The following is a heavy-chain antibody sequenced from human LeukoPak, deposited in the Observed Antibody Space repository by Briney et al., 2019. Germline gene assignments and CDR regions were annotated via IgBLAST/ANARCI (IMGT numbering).Heavy chain of an antibody. CDR3: VKSDWFDP. J-gene: IGHJ5*02. V-gene: IGHV3-74*01. CDR2: IKGDGSIT. Sequence: GGSLRLSCAASGFTFSSYWMNWVRQARGKGLVWVSRIKGDGSITYYADSVKGRFTVSRDNDKNTLYLQMDSLRADDTALYYCVKSDWFDPWGQGTLVTVSS. CDR1: GFTFSSYW.